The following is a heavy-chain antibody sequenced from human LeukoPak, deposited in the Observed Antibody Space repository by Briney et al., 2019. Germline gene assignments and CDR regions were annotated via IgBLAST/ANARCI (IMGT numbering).Heavy chain of an antibody. J-gene: IGHJ6*02. Sequence: SETLSLTCVVSGGSLSTHHWSWIRQSPGRGLEWIGYISDSGSTNYNPSLKSRVTISVDTSKNQFSLKLSSVTAADTAVYYCARIFNTASSSDYYYYGMDVWGQGTTVTVSS. CDR1: GGSLSTHH. CDR2: ISDSGST. CDR3: ARIFNTASSSDYYYYGMDV. V-gene: IGHV4-59*11. D-gene: IGHD5-18*01.